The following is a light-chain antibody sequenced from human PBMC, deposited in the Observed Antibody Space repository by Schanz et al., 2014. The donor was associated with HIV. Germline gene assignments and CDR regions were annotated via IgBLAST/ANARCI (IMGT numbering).Light chain of an antibody. CDR1: QSVSSN. Sequence: EIVMTQSPATLSVSPGERATLSCRASQSVSSNLAWYQQKPGQAPRLLIYGASSRATGIPDRFSGSGSGTDFILTISRLEPEDFAVYYCQHYGSSFGPGTKVDIK. CDR3: QHYGSS. J-gene: IGKJ3*01. CDR2: GAS. V-gene: IGKV3-20*01.